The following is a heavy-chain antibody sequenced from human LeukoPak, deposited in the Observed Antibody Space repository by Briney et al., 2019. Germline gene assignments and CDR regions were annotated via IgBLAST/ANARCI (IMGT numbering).Heavy chain of an antibody. V-gene: IGHV3-74*01. CDR3: VSFYEAY. J-gene: IGHJ4*02. CDR2: INSDGSWT. CDR1: GNYW. D-gene: IGHD2/OR15-2a*01. Sequence: GGSLRLSCAASGNYWMHWVRQAPGKGLVWVSHINSDGSWTSYADSVKGRFTISKDNAKNTVYPQMNNLRAEDTAVYYCVSFYEAYWGRGTLVTVSS.